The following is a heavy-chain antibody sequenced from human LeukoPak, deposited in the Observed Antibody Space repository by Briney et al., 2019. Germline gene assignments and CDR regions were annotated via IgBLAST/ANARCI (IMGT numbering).Heavy chain of an antibody. J-gene: IGHJ3*02. CDR3: ARGREVLDAFDI. CDR1: GYTFTSYG. D-gene: IGHD3-3*01. V-gene: IGHV1-8*02. CDR2: MNPNSGNT. Sequence: ASVKVSCKASGYTFTSYGISWVRQATGQGLEWMGWMNPNSGNTGYAQKFQGRVTMTRNTSISTAYMELSSLRSEDTAVYYCARGREVLDAFDIWGQGTMVTVSS.